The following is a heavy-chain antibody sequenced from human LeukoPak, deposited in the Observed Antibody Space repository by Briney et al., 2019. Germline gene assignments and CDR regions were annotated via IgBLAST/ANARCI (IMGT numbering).Heavy chain of an antibody. V-gene: IGHV4-34*01. CDR3: ARVYGSGSYYYYYYGMDV. D-gene: IGHD3-10*01. CDR1: GGSFSGYY. Sequence: SETLSLTCAVYGGSFSGYYWSWIRQPPGKGLEWIGEINHSGSINYNPSLKSRVTISVDTSKNQFSLKLSSVTAADTAVYYCARVYGSGSYYYYYYGMDVWGKGTTVTVSS. J-gene: IGHJ6*04. CDR2: INHSGSI.